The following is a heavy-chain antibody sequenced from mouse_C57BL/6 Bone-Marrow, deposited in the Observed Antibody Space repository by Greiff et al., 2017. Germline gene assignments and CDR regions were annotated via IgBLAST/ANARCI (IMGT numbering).Heavy chain of an antibody. Sequence: VQLQQPGAELVKPGASVKLSCKASGYTFTSYWMHWVKQRPGQGLEWIGMIHPNSGSTKSNEKFRSKATLTVDKSSSTAYMQLSRLTSEDSAVYYCALIYYDYDGPFSYLGQGTLVTVSA. CDR2: IHPNSGST. CDR3: ALIYYDYDGPFSY. D-gene: IGHD2-4*01. CDR1: GYTFTSYW. V-gene: IGHV1-64*01. J-gene: IGHJ3*01.